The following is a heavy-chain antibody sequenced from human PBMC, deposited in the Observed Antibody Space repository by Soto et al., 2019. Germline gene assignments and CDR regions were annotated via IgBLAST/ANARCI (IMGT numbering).Heavy chain of an antibody. V-gene: IGHV3-23*01. CDR3: AQVGDYFDY. CDR2: ISGSGSTT. CDR1: GFTFSRDA. Sequence: EVQLLESGGGLVQPGGSRRLSCAASGFTFSRDAMSWVRQAPGKGLEWVSAISGSGSTTYYADSVKGRFTISRDNSKNSLYLQMNSLRAEDTAVYYCAQVGDYFDYWGQGTLVTVSS. J-gene: IGHJ4*02.